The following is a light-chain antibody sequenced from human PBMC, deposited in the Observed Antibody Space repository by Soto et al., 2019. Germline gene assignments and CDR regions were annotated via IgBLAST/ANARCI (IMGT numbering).Light chain of an antibody. CDR1: SSNIGAGYD. CDR2: RNS. Sequence: QSVLTQPPSVSGAPGQRVTISCTGSSSNIGAGYDVHWYQHLPGTAPKVLIYRNSNRPSGVPDRVSGSKSDTSASLAITGLQAEDEADYYCQSYDSSLSVVVFGGGTKLTV. CDR3: QSYDSSLSVVV. J-gene: IGLJ2*01. V-gene: IGLV1-40*01.